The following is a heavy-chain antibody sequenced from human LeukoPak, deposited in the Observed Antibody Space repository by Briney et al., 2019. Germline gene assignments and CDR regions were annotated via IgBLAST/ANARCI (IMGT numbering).Heavy chain of an antibody. V-gene: IGHV1-18*01. Sequence: ASVKVSCKPSGYSFTRNGISWVRQAPGQGLEWMAWISANSGNTNYAQNFQDRVTLTTDTSTSTAYMGLRSLRSDDTAVYYCARDVNYAFDYWGQGTLVTVSS. J-gene: IGHJ4*02. CDR2: ISANSGNT. CDR3: ARDVNYAFDY. D-gene: IGHD3-16*01. CDR1: GYSFTRNG.